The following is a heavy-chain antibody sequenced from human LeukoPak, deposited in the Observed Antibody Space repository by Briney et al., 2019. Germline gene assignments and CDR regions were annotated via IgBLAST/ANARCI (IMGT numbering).Heavy chain of an antibody. D-gene: IGHD4-17*01. J-gene: IGHJ4*02. Sequence: PSETLSLTCTVSGGSISSGGYYWSWLRQHPGKGLEWIGYIYYSGSTYYNPSLKSRVTISVDTSKNQFSLKLSSVTAADTAVYYCARVMWGTVTTPIDYWGQGTLATVSS. CDR1: GGSISSGGYY. CDR2: IYYSGST. V-gene: IGHV4-31*03. CDR3: ARVMWGTVTTPIDY.